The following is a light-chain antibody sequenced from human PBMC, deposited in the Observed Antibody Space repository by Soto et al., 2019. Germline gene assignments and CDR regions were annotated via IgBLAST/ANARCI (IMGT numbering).Light chain of an antibody. V-gene: IGLV2-14*01. J-gene: IGLJ1*01. Sequence: QSALTQPASVSGSPGQSITISCTGTSSEVGGYNYVSWYQQHPGKAPKLMIYDVSNRPSGVSSRFSGSKSGNTASLTISGLQAEDEADYYCSSYTTSSTYVFGTGTQLTVL. CDR3: SSYTTSSTYV. CDR1: SSEVGGYNY. CDR2: DVS.